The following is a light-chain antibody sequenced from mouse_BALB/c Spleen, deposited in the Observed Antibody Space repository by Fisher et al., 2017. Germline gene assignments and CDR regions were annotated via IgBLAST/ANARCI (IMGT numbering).Light chain of an antibody. CDR2: DTS. CDR1: SSVSS. Sequence: IVMTQSPAIMSASPGEKVTMTCSASSSVSSSYLYWYQQKPGSSPRLLIYDTSNLASGVPVRFSGSGSGTSYSLTISRMEAEDAATYYCQQWSSYPRTFGGGTKLEIK. CDR3: QQWSSYPRT. V-gene: IGKV4-55*01. J-gene: IGKJ1*01.